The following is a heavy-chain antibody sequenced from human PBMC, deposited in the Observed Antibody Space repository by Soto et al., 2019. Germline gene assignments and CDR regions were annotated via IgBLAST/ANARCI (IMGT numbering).Heavy chain of an antibody. D-gene: IGHD5-12*01. J-gene: IGHJ4*02. V-gene: IGHV4-38-2*02. CDR2: IYHSGST. Sequence: SETLSLTCAVSGYSISSGYYWGWIRQPPGKGLEWIGSIYHSGSTYYNPSLKSRVTISVDTSKNQFSLKLSSVTTADTAVYYCARDLLAVDSTDYWGQGTLVTVSS. CDR3: ARDLLAVDSTDY. CDR1: GYSISSGYY.